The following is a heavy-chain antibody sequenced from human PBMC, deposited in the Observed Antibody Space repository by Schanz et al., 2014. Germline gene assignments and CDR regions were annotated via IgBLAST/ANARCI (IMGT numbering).Heavy chain of an antibody. Sequence: QVQLVQSGAEVKKPGSPVKVSCKSSGGTFSSYAISWVRQAPGQGLEWMGRIIPILGIATYAQKFQGRLTITADKSTSTAYMELSSPRSEDTAVYYCARLGTGMAVAGSVIDSYYYYMDVWGEGTTVTVSS. CDR2: IIPILGIA. J-gene: IGHJ6*03. CDR3: ARLGTGMAVAGSVIDSYYYYMDV. D-gene: IGHD6-19*01. CDR1: GGTFSSYA. V-gene: IGHV1-69*02.